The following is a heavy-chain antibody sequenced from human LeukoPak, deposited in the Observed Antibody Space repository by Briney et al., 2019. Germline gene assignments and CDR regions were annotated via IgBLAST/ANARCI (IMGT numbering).Heavy chain of an antibody. D-gene: IGHD3-22*01. Sequence: PSETLSLTCIVSGGSISSYYWSWIRQPPGKGLEWIGYIYYSGSTNYNPSLKSRVTISVDTSKNQFSLKLSSVTAADTAVYYCATDSSGYYYPFDYWGQGTLVTVSS. CDR3: ATDSSGYYYPFDY. CDR2: IYYSGST. CDR1: GGSISSYY. J-gene: IGHJ4*02. V-gene: IGHV4-59*01.